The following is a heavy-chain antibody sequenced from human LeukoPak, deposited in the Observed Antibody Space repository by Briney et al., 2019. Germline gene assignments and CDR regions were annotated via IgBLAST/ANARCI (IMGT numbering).Heavy chain of an antibody. CDR3: ARDFGARYDH. J-gene: IGHJ4*02. CDR2: MYTSGRP. D-gene: IGHD3-16*01. V-gene: IGHV4-4*07. CDR1: GGSISSYY. Sequence: PSETLSLTCTVSGGSISSYYWSWIRQPAGKGLEWIGPMYTSGRPNYNPSLKSRVTMSVDTSKNQVSLKLSSVTAADTAVYYCARDFGARYDHWGQGILVTVSS.